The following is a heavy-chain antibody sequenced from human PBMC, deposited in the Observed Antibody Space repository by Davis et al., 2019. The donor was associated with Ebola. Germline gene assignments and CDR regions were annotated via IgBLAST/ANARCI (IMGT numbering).Heavy chain of an antibody. CDR1: GFTFSSYW. J-gene: IGHJ4*02. V-gene: IGHV3-15*07. CDR2: IKRRADGGTT. CDR3: TTDGSNAWPY. Sequence: GGSLRLSCAASGFTFSSYWMHWVRQAPGKGLEWVGRIKRRADGGTTDYAAPVKGRFTISRDDSKNTLYLQMNSLKTEDTAVYYCTTDGSNAWPYWGQGTLVTVSS. D-gene: IGHD6-19*01.